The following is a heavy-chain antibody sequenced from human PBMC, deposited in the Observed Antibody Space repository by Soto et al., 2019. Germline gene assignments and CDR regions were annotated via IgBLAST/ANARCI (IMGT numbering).Heavy chain of an antibody. CDR1: GYTFTSYD. D-gene: IGHD2-2*01. CDR3: ASSGPDIVLVPAADDAFDI. Sequence: QVQLVQSGAEVKKPGASVKVSCKASGYTFTSYDINWVRQATGQGLEWMGWMNPNSGNTGYAQKFQGRVTMTRNTSRSTAYMELSSLRSEDTAVYYCASSGPDIVLVPAADDAFDIWGQGTMVTVSS. CDR2: MNPNSGNT. V-gene: IGHV1-8*01. J-gene: IGHJ3*02.